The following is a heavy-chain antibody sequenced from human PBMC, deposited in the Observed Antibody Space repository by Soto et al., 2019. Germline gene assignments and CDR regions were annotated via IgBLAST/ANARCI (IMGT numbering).Heavy chain of an antibody. CDR2: IWYDGSNK. V-gene: IGHV3-33*01. CDR3: ARETRAPRPAVGCYYGMDV. CDR1: GFTFSSYG. J-gene: IGHJ6*04. D-gene: IGHD1-26*01. Sequence: GGSLGLSCAASGFTFSSYGMHWVRQAPGKGLEWVAVIWYDGSNKYYADSVKGRFTISRDNSKNTLYLQMNSLRAEDTAVYYCARETRAPRPAVGCYYGMDVWGKGTTVTVSS.